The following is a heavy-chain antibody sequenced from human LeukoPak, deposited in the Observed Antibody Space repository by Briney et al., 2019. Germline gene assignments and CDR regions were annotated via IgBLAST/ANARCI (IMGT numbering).Heavy chain of an antibody. CDR3: ARDHESSGYPTSDY. CDR2: IKGSAEAT. D-gene: IGHD3-22*01. J-gene: IGHJ4*02. CDR1: GFTFSSYI. Sequence: GGSLRLSCVASGFTFSSYIMTWVRQAPGKGLEWVSTIKGSAEATFYADSVKDRFTISRDNSKNTLYLQMNSLRADDTALYFCARDHESSGYPTSDYWGQETLVTVSS. V-gene: IGHV3-23*01.